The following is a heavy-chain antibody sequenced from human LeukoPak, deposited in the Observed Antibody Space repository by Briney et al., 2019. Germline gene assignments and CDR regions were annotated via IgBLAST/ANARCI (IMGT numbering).Heavy chain of an antibody. V-gene: IGHV4-34*01. J-gene: IGHJ6*02. CDR1: GGSFSGYY. Sequence: SETLSLTCAVYGGSFSGYYWSWIRQPPGKGLEWIGEINHNGSTNYNPSLKSRVTISVDTSKNQFSLKLSSVTAADTAVYYCARADFIYGMDVWGQGTTVTVSS. CDR2: INHNGST. D-gene: IGHD3-10*01. CDR3: ARADFIYGMDV.